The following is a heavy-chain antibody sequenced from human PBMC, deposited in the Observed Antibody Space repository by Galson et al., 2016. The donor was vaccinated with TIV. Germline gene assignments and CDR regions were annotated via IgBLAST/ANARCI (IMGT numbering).Heavy chain of an antibody. CDR1: GFSIKSGYF. D-gene: IGHD4-17*01. CDR2: IYESGTT. V-gene: IGHV4-38-2*02. CDR3: IREGSTVTMHHYFGMDV. J-gene: IGHJ6*02. Sequence: LSLTCVVSGFSIKSGYFWGWIRQPPGKGLQWVGSIYESGTTYSNPSLKSRLTMSVDTSKNQFSLKLSSVTAADTAVYYCIREGSTVTMHHYFGMDVWGQGTSVTVSS.